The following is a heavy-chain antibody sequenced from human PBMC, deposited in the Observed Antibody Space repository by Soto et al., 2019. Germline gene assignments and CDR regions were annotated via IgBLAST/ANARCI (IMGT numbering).Heavy chain of an antibody. V-gene: IGHV1-69*18. CDR2: FIPFMGTA. CDR3: ARVVMTTVPASYYDGMDV. D-gene: IGHD4-4*01. Sequence: QVQLVQDGAEVKKPGSSVTVSCKASGGTFSSYAISWVRQAPGQGLEWMGRFIPFMGTANYAQKYQGRVTITADESTSTGYMELTSLRSEDTAVYYCARVVMTTVPASYYDGMDVWGQGTTVTVSS. CDR1: GGTFSSYA. J-gene: IGHJ6*02.